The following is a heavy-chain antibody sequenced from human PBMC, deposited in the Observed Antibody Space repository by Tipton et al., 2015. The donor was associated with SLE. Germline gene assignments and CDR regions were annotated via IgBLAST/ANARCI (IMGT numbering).Heavy chain of an antibody. CDR1: GRSFSGHY. Sequence: TLSLTCAVYGRSFSGHYWTWIRQPPGKGLEWIGDIIHSGRTNYNPSLKSRSSISIDTPKNQFSLKLGSVTAADTAMYYCARSRGDYYLAFDVWGQGTMVTVSS. D-gene: IGHD2/OR15-2a*01. CDR3: ARSRGDYYLAFDV. J-gene: IGHJ3*01. V-gene: IGHV4-34*09. CDR2: IIHSGRT.